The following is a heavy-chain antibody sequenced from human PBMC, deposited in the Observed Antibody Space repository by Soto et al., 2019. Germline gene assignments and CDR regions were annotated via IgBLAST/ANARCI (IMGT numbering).Heavy chain of an antibody. J-gene: IGHJ5*02. CDR1: GYTFTSYA. CDR2: INAGNGHT. Sequence: QVQLVQSGAEEKKPGASVKVSCKASGYTFTSYAMHWVRQAPGQRLEWMGWINAGNGHTKYSQKYQGRVTITRDTSASTAYMELSSMRSEDTAVYYCARPIGGMFDPWGQGTLVTVS. V-gene: IGHV1-3*05. D-gene: IGHD6-13*01. CDR3: ARPIGGMFDP.